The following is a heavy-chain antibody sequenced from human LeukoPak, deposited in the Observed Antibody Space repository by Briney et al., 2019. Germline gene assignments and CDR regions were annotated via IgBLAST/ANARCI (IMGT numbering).Heavy chain of an antibody. D-gene: IGHD1-26*01. Sequence: GSSVKVSCKASGGIFSSYAISWVRQAPGQGLEWMGGIIPIFGTANYAQKFQGRVIMTRDTSISTVHMELSRLTSDDTAIYYCARDNRIMGATSGDYWGQGTLVTVSS. J-gene: IGHJ4*02. CDR1: GGIFSSYA. V-gene: IGHV1-69*05. CDR3: ARDNRIMGATSGDY. CDR2: IIPIFGTA.